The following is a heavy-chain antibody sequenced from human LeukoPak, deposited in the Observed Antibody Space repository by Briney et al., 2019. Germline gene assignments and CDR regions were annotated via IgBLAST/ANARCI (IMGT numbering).Heavy chain of an antibody. J-gene: IGHJ6*02. Sequence: GGSLRLSCAASGVTFSDHYMDWGRRAPGKGLEWVGRTRNKANSYTTEYAASVKGRFTISRDDSKNSLYLQMNSLKTEDTAVYYCANNGMDVWGQGTTVTVSS. CDR1: GVTFSDHY. CDR2: TRNKANSYTT. CDR3: ANNGMDV. V-gene: IGHV3-72*01.